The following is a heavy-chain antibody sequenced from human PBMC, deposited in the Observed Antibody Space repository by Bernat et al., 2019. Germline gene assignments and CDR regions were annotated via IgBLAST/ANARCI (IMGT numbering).Heavy chain of an antibody. Sequence: EVQLVQSGAEVKKPGESLKISCKGSGYSFTSYWIGWVRQMPGKGLEWMGIIYPGDSDTRYSPSFQGQVTISADKSISTAYLQWGSLKASDTAMYYCARGVVVPAATLSFDYWGQGTLVTVSS. J-gene: IGHJ4*02. CDR2: IYPGDSDT. CDR3: ARGVVVPAATLSFDY. CDR1: GYSFTSYW. D-gene: IGHD2-2*01. V-gene: IGHV5-51*01.